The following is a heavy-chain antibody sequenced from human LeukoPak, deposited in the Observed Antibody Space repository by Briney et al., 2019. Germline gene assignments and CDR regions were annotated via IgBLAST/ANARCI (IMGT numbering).Heavy chain of an antibody. V-gene: IGHV3-23*01. J-gene: IGHJ4*02. CDR3: AKQLGYCSDGSCYFPY. Sequence: GGSLRLSCAASGFTFSSSAMSWVRQAPGKGLEWVSAISNNGGYTYYADSVQGRFTISRDNSKSTLCLQLNSLRAEDTAVYYCAKQLGYCSDGSCYFPYWGQGTLVTVSS. CDR2: ISNNGGYT. CDR1: GFTFSSSA. D-gene: IGHD2-15*01.